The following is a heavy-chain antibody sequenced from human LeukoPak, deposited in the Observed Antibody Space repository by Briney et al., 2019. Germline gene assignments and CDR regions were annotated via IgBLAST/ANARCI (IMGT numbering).Heavy chain of an antibody. Sequence: SVKVSCKASGFTFTSSAIQWVRQARGQRLEWIGWIVVGSGNTNYAQRIQERVTITRDMSTSTAYMELSSLRSDDTAVYYCAAPLDVDTAMVTLGHWGQGTLVTVSS. CDR2: IVVGSGNT. J-gene: IGHJ5*02. CDR1: GFTFTSSA. V-gene: IGHV1-58*02. D-gene: IGHD5-18*01. CDR3: AAPLDVDTAMVTLGH.